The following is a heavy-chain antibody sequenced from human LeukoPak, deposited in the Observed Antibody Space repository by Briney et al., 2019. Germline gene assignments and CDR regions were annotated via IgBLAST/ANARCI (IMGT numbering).Heavy chain of an antibody. CDR2: IYYSGST. CDR1: GGSISSGGYY. D-gene: IGHD6-19*01. V-gene: IGHV4-31*03. Sequence: SETLSLTCTVSGGSISSGGYYWSWIRQHPGKGLEWIGYIYYSGSTYYNPSPKSRVTISVDTSKNQFSLKLSSVTAADTAVYYCARGSHSSAPFDPWGQGTLVTVSS. CDR3: ARGSHSSAPFDP. J-gene: IGHJ5*02.